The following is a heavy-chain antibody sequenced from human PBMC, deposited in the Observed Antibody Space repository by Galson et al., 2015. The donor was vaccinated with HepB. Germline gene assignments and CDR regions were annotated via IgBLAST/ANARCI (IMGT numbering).Heavy chain of an antibody. Sequence: SLRLSCAASGFTFSSYWMSWVRQAPGKGLEWVANIKQDGSEKYYVDSVKGRFTISRDNAKNSLYLQVNSLRAEDTAVYYCARDDKGYYGSGSYYSLYYYYYMDVWGKGTTVTVSS. D-gene: IGHD3-10*01. CDR3: ARDDKGYYGSGSYYSLYYYYYMDV. CDR1: GFTFSSYW. J-gene: IGHJ6*03. V-gene: IGHV3-7*01. CDR2: IKQDGSEK.